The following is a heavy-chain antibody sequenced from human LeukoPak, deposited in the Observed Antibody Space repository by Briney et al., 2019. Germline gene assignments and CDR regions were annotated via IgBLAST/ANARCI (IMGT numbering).Heavy chain of an antibody. J-gene: IGHJ4*02. CDR3: ARQAPTVVTS. CDR1: GGSFSGYY. CDR2: INHSGST. D-gene: IGHD4-23*01. V-gene: IGHV4-34*01. Sequence: PSETLSLTCAVYGGSFSGYYWSWIRQPPGKGLEWIGEINHSGSTNYNPSLKSRVTISVDTSKNQFSLKLSSVTAADTAVYYCARQAPTVVTSWSQGTLVTVSS.